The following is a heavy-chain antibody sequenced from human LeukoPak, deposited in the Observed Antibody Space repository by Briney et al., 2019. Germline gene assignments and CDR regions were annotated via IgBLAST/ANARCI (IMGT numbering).Heavy chain of an antibody. Sequence: ASVKVSCKASGYTFTGYYMHWVRQAPGQGLEWMGWINPNSGGTNYAQKFQGRVTMTRDTSISTAYMELSRLRSDDTAVYYCARDLDFLAVGGFDYWGQGTLVTVSS. CDR1: GYTFTGYY. CDR2: INPNSGGT. J-gene: IGHJ4*02. D-gene: IGHD6-19*01. CDR3: ARDLDFLAVGGFDY. V-gene: IGHV1-2*02.